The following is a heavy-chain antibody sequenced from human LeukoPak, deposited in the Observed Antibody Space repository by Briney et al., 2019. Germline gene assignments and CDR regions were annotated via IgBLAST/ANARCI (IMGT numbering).Heavy chain of an antibody. D-gene: IGHD5-18*01. CDR2: IYHSGGT. CDR3: ARGWLWSPVYFDY. J-gene: IGHJ4*02. Sequence: SQTLSLTCAVSGGSISSGGYSWSWIRQPPGKGLEWIGYIYHSGGTYYNPSLKSRVTISVDRSKNQFSLKLSSVTAADTAVNYCARGWLWSPVYFDYWGQGTLVTVSS. CDR1: GGSISSGGYS. V-gene: IGHV4-30-2*01.